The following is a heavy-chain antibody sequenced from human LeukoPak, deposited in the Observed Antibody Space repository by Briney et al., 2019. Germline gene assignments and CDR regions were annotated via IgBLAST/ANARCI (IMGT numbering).Heavy chain of an antibody. J-gene: IGHJ4*02. CDR2: IIPIFGTA. CDR3: ARGPITMVRGVIINYFDY. Sequence: ASVKVSCKASGGTFSSYAISWVRQAPGQGLEWVGGIIPIFGTANYAQKFQGRVTITADESTSTAYMELSSLRSEDTAVYYCARGPITMVRGVIINYFDYWGQGTLVTVSS. V-gene: IGHV1-69*13. D-gene: IGHD3-10*01. CDR1: GGTFSSYA.